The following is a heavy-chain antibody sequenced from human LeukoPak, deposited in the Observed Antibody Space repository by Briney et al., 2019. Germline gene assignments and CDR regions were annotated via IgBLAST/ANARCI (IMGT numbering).Heavy chain of an antibody. CDR2: ISSSSSYI. CDR1: GFTFSNYG. J-gene: IGHJ4*02. D-gene: IGHD3-22*01. Sequence: GGSLRLSCAASGFTFSNYGMSWVRQAPGKGLEWVSSISSSSSYIYYADSVKGRFTISRDNSKNTLYLQMNSLRAEDTAVYYCANARYDSSGYPAAFDYWGQGTLVTVSS. V-gene: IGHV3-21*01. CDR3: ANARYDSSGYPAAFDY.